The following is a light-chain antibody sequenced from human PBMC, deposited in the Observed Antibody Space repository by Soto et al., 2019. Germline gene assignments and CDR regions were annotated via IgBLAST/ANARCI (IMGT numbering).Light chain of an antibody. V-gene: IGLV1-40*01. CDR3: QSYDSSLSGSVV. J-gene: IGLJ2*01. CDR1: SSKTGAGYN. Sequence: QSVLTQPPSVSGAPGQRVTTSATGSSSKTGAGYNVPWYQQLPGTPPKLLIYGNTNRPSGVPDRFSGSKSGTSASLAITGLQAEDEADYYCQSYDSSLSGSVVFGGGTKLTVL. CDR2: GNT.